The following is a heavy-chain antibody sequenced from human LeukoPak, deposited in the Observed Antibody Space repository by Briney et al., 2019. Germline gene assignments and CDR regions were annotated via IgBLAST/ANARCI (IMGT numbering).Heavy chain of an antibody. CDR2: ISGGGSYI. CDR3: ARTLYDSDGPLLFDAFDI. CDR1: GFTLSTYI. D-gene: IGHD3-22*01. J-gene: IGHJ3*02. V-gene: IGHV3-21*01. Sequence: GGSLRLSCTASGFTLSTYIINWVRQAPGKGLEWVSSISGGGSYIYYADSVKGRFTISRDNAENSLFLQMNSLRADDTAVYYCARTLYDSDGPLLFDAFDIWGQGTMVTVSS.